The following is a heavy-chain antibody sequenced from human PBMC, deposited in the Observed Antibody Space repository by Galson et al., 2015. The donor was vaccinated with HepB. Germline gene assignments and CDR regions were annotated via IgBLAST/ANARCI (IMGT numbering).Heavy chain of an antibody. V-gene: IGHV3-7*03. CDR1: GFTFSSYW. CDR2: IKQDGSEK. D-gene: IGHD5-12*01. Sequence: SLRLSCAASGFTFSSYWMSWVRQAPGKGLEWVANIKQDGSEKYYVDSVKGRFTTSRDNAKNSLYLQMISLRAEDTAVYYCARDSPPWGYSGYDKGEDAFDIWGQGTMVTVSS. J-gene: IGHJ3*02. CDR3: ARDSPPWGYSGYDKGEDAFDI.